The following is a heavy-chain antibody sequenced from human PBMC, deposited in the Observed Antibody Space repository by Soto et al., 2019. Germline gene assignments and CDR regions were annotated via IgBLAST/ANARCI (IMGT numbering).Heavy chain of an antibody. CDR2: VNPILSMS. CDR3: ATRSGSGYRAFGY. D-gene: IGHD3-10*01. J-gene: IGHJ4*02. V-gene: IGHV1-69*04. CDR1: GDTFSFYS. Sequence: QVQLVQSGAEVKRPGSSVKVSCKASGDTFSFYSINWVRQAPGLGLEWMGRVNPILSMSNYAQRFQGRVTMTADKSTSTAYMEPSGLRSEDTAMYYCATRSGSGYRAFGYWGQGALVTVSS.